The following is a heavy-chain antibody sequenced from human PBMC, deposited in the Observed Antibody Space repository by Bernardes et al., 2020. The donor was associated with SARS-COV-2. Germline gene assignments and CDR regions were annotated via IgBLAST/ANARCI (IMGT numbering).Heavy chain of an antibody. V-gene: IGHV1-2*02. CDR1: GYPFTGYY. D-gene: IGHD3-22*01. Sequence: ASVKVGWKASGYPFTGYYIHWVRQAPGQGLEWMGWINPNSGGTNYAQNFQGRVTMTRDTSISTAYLELSGLRFDDTAVYYCALPPTNYDRYAMDLWGQGTTVTVSS. J-gene: IGHJ6*02. CDR2: INPNSGGT. CDR3: ALPPTNYDRYAMDL.